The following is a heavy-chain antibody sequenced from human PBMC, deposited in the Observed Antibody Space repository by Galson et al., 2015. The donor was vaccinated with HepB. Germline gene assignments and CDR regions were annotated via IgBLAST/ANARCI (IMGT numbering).Heavy chain of an antibody. CDR1: GGTFSSYA. V-gene: IGHV1-69*06. D-gene: IGHD3-22*01. CDR2: IIPIFGTA. CDR3: ARFFEAYCYDSSGYYNSTPTTDY. J-gene: IGHJ4*02. Sequence: SVKVSCKASGGTFSSYAISWVRQAPGQGLEWMGGIIPIFGTANYAQKFQGRVTITADKSTSTAYMELSSLRSEDTAVYYCARFFEAYCYDSSGYYNSTPTTDYWGQGSLVTVSS.